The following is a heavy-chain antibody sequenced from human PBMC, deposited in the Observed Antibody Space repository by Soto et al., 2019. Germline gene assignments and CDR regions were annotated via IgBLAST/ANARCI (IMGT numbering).Heavy chain of an antibody. Sequence: EVHLVESGGGLVQPGGSLRLSCAASGFTFSTYSLHWVRQAPGKGLEWVSYIPGSGATVYYADSVRGRFTISRDNAKNSLYLQMNSLRDDDTAVYYCARGSSNWAYYFDFWGQGTLVTVSS. CDR2: IPGSGATV. V-gene: IGHV3-48*02. D-gene: IGHD6-13*01. CDR3: ARGSSNWAYYFDF. CDR1: GFTFSTYS. J-gene: IGHJ4*02.